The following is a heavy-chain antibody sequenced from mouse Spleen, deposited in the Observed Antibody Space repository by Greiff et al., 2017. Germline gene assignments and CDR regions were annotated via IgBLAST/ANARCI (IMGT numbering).Heavy chain of an antibody. V-gene: IGHV1-54*01. CDR2: INPGSGGT. CDR1: GYAFTNYL. D-gene: IGHD2-5*01. CDR3: ARYGAYYSNSMDY. J-gene: IGHJ4*01. Sequence: VQVVESGAELVRPGTSVKVSCKASGYAFTNYLIEWVQQRPGQGLEWIGVINPGSGGTNYNEKFKGKATLTADKSSSTAYMQLSSLTSDDSAVYFCARYGAYYSNSMDYWGQGTSVTVSS.